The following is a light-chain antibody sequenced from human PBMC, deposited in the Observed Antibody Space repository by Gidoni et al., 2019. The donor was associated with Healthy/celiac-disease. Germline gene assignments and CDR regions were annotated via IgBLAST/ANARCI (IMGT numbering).Light chain of an antibody. Sequence: QSALTQPASVSGSPGQSITISCTGTSSDVGDYNYVSWYQQHPGKAPKLMIYEVSNRPSGVSNRFSGSKSGNTASLTISGLQAEDEADYYCSSYTSSSTLVFGGGTKVTFL. CDR1: SSDVGDYNY. CDR3: SSYTSSSTLV. CDR2: EVS. J-gene: IGLJ3*02. V-gene: IGLV2-14*01.